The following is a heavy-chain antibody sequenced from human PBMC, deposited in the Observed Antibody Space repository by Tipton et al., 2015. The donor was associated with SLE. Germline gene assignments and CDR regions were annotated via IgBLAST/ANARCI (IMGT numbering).Heavy chain of an antibody. CDR3: ARDRIAAAGPKGMDV. V-gene: IGHV4-39*07. Sequence: TLSLTCTVSGGSISSSSYYWGWIRQPPGKGLEWIGSIYYSGSTYYNPSLKSRVTISVDTSKNQFSLKLSSVTAADTAVYYCARDRIAAAGPKGMDVWGQGTTVTVSS. CDR1: GGSISSSSYY. J-gene: IGHJ6*02. D-gene: IGHD6-13*01. CDR2: IYYSGST.